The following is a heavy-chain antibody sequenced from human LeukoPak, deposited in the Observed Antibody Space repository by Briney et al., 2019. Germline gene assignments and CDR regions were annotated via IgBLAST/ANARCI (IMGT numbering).Heavy chain of an antibody. CDR3: ATGGHQTSNHYYVPPDF. CDR1: GYTFDGYY. CDR2: INPDSGVT. V-gene: IGHV1-2*02. J-gene: IGHJ4*02. D-gene: IGHD3-22*01. Sequence: ASVKVSCKTSGYTFDGYYIHWLRQAPGQGLEWVGWINPDSGVTDSTENFQGRVTMTSDTSITTVYMELTRLRSDDTAVYYCATGGHQTSNHYYVPPDFWGQGTLVSVSS.